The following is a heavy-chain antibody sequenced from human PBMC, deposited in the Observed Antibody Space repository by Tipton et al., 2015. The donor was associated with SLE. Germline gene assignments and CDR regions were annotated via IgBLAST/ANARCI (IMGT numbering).Heavy chain of an antibody. D-gene: IGHD6-13*01. CDR1: GYTFTNYG. Sequence: QLVQSGAELKKPGASVKVSCKASGYTFTNYGVSWVRQDPGQGLEWVAWISAYNGNTDYAQKLRVRVTVTTDTSTNTAYLELRSLTSDDTALYYCSIDVPASSSHLLDSWGQGTLFTVSS. V-gene: IGHV1-18*01. CDR2: ISAYNGNT. CDR3: SIDVPASSSHLLDS. J-gene: IGHJ4*02.